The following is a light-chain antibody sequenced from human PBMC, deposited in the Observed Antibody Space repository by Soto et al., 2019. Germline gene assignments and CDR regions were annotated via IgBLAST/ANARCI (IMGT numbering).Light chain of an antibody. CDR2: DAS. J-gene: IGKJ4*01. CDR1: QSISNY. Sequence: DIQMTQSPSTLSASVGNRVTITCRASQSISNYLAWYQQKPGKAPKLLIYDASSLDSGVPSRFSGSGSGTEFPLTISSLQPDDFATYYCQQYNGFSVTFGGGTKVENK. V-gene: IGKV1-5*01. CDR3: QQYNGFSVT.